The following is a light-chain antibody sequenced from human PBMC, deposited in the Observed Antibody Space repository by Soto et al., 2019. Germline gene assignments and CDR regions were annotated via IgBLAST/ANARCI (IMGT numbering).Light chain of an antibody. V-gene: IGKV1-27*01. CDR1: RDISHH. CDR3: QQYNSYLWT. CDR2: AAS. J-gene: IGKJ1*01. Sequence: DIQMTQSPSSLSASLGDRVTITCRASRDISHHLAWYQQRPGKVPRLLIYAASALEPGVPSRFIGSGSGTDFTLTITRLQPDDFATYYCQQYNSYLWTFGQGTKVDIK.